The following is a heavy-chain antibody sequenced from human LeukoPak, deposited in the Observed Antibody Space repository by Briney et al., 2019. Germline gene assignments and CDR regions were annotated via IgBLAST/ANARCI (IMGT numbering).Heavy chain of an antibody. CDR3: ARGLRRRDGHNYARRAYYFDY. J-gene: IGHJ4*02. D-gene: IGHD5-24*01. CDR1: GGSFSGYY. V-gene: IGHV4-34*01. Sequence: SETLSLTCAVYGGSFSGYYWSWIRQPPGKGLEWIGEINHSGSTNYNPSLKSRVTISVDTSKSQFSLKLSSVTAADTAVYYCARGLRRRDGHNYARRAYYFDYWGQGTLVTVSS. CDR2: INHSGST.